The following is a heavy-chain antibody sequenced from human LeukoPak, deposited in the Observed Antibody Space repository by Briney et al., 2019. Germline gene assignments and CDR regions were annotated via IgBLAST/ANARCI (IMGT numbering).Heavy chain of an antibody. CDR3: GRETDLGVVTN. V-gene: IGHV6-1*01. CDR2: TYYRSQQWYS. J-gene: IGHJ4*02. Sequence: SQTLSLTCAISGDSVSSNGAAWDWIGQSPSRGLEWLGRTYYRSQQWYSDYAPSVKGRITINADTSQNQFSLHLNSVTPEDTAVYYCGRETDLGVVTNWGQGTLVSVSS. D-gene: IGHD3-3*01. CDR1: GDSVSSNGAA.